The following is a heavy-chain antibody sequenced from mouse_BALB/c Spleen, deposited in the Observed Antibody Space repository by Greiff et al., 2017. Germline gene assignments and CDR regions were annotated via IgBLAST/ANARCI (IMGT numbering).Heavy chain of an antibody. CDR2: ISSGGSYT. J-gene: IGHJ3*01. D-gene: IGHD4-1*01. CDR1: GFTFSSYT. Sequence: EVMLVESGGGLVKPGGSLKLSCAASGFTFSSYTMSWVRQTPEKRLEWVATISSGGSYTYYPDSVKGRFTISRDNAKNTLYLQMSSLKSEDTAMYYCTRDWDPFAYWGQGTLVTVSA. CDR3: TRDWDPFAY. V-gene: IGHV5-6-4*01.